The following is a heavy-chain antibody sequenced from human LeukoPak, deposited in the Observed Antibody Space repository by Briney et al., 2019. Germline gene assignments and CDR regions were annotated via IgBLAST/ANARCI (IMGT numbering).Heavy chain of an antibody. CDR2: IYTSGST. CDR3: ARDSELYFDY. J-gene: IGHJ4*02. Sequence: SETPSLTCTVSGGSISSGSYYWSWIRQPAGKGLEWIGRIYTSGSTNYNPSLKSRVTISVDTSKNQFSLKLSSVTAADTAVYYCARDSELYFDYWGQGTLVTVFS. D-gene: IGHD1-26*01. CDR1: GGSISSGSYY. V-gene: IGHV4-61*02.